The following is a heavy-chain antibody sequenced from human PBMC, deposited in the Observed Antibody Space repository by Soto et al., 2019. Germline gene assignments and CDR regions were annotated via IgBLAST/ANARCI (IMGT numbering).Heavy chain of an antibody. Sequence: QVQLVQSGAEVKKPGASVTVSCRASGDTFTGYYMHWVLQAPGQGLEWMGGINPDCGVTKYAQMYHGWVTMTRDTSIRPVYMELSRLRSHDTAVYYCERESGGAPATFDYDYCYMDVWGPGTTVPVSS. CDR2: INPDCGVT. V-gene: IGHV1-2*04. CDR1: GDTFTGYY. CDR3: ERESGGAPATFDYDYCYMDV. J-gene: IGHJ6*03. D-gene: IGHD1-26*01.